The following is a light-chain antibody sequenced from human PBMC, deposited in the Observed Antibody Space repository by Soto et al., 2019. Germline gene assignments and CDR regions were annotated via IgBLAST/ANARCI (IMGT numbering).Light chain of an antibody. V-gene: IGKV2-28*01. CDR2: LGS. CDR1: QSLLHSNGYTY. CDR3: MQALQTPIT. Sequence: DIVMTQSPLSLPVTPGESASISCRSSQSLLHSNGYTYFDWYLQKPGQSPQLLIHLGSSRAPGVPDRFSGSGSGTDFTLKISKVEAEYVGIYYCMQALQTPITFGQGTRLEMK. J-gene: IGKJ5*01.